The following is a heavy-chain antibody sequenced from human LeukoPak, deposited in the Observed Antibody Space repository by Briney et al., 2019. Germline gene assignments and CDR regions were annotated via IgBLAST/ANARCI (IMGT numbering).Heavy chain of an antibody. J-gene: IGHJ2*01. V-gene: IGHV4-30-2*01. CDR2: IYHSGST. CDR1: GGSISSGGYY. CDR3: ARTHYDFWSGYYTGGYNWYFDL. D-gene: IGHD3-3*01. Sequence: SQTLSLTCTVSGGSISSGGYYWSWIRQPPGKGLEWIGYIYHSGSTYYNPSLKSRVTISVDRSKNQFSLKLSSVTAADTAVYYCARTHYDFWSGYYTGGYNWYFDLWGRGTLVTVSS.